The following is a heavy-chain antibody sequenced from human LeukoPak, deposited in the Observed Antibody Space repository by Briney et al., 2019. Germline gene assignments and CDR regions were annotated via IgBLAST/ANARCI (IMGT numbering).Heavy chain of an antibody. CDR3: ARTLDRYNWNYGIDY. CDR2: INPNSGGT. CDR1: GYTFTGYC. D-gene: IGHD1-7*01. J-gene: IGHJ4*02. Sequence: GASVKVSCKASGYTFTGYCIHWVRQAPGQGLEWMGWINPNSGGTNYAQNFQGRVTMTRDTSISTVYMELSSLRSDDTAVYFCARTLDRYNWNYGIDYWGQGTLVTVSS. V-gene: IGHV1-2*02.